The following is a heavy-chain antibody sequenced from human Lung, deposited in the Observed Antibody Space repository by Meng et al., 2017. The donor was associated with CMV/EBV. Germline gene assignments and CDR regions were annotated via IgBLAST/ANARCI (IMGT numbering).Heavy chain of an antibody. CDR3: ARAPYESNFDP. Sequence: SCKASGYTFIAYYIHWVRQAPGQGLEWLGWINPETGGTDCAQKFQGRVTMTRDTSISTVYLELTTLTSDDTAVYFCARAPYESNFDPWGQGTLVTVSS. J-gene: IGHJ5*02. V-gene: IGHV1-2*02. D-gene: IGHD3-22*01. CDR2: INPETGGT. CDR1: GYTFIAYY.